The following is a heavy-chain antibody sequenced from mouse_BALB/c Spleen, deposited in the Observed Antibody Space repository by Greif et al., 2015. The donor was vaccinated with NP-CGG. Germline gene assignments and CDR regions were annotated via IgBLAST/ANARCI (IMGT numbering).Heavy chain of an antibody. J-gene: IGHJ2*01. D-gene: IGHD3-3*01. Sequence: VQLKQSGAELVKPGASVKLSCTASGFNIKDTYMHWVKQRPEQGLEWIGRIDPANGNTEYDPKFQGKATITADTSSNTAYLQLSSLTSEDTAVYYCAGTYFDYWGQGTTLTVSS. V-gene: IGHV14-3*02. CDR2: IDPANGNT. CDR3: AGTYFDY. CDR1: GFNIKDTY.